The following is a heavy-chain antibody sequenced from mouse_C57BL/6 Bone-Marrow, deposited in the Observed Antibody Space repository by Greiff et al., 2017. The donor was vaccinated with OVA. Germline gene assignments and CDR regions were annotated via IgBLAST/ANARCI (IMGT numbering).Heavy chain of an antibody. J-gene: IGHJ4*01. V-gene: IGHV14-1*01. Sequence: VQLKESGAELVRPGASVKLSCTASGFNIKDYYMHWVKQRPEQGLEWIGRIDPEDGDTEYAPKFQGKATMTADTSSNTAYLQLSSLTSEDTAVYYCTDYYGSSYDYYAMDYWGQGTSVTVSS. CDR3: TDYYGSSYDYYAMDY. CDR1: GFNIKDYY. D-gene: IGHD1-1*01. CDR2: IDPEDGDT.